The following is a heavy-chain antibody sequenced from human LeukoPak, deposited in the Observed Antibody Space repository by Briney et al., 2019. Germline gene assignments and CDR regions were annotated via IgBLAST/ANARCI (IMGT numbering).Heavy chain of an antibody. CDR3: ARGDTYGYGFDY. CDR2: IIPIFGTA. Sequence: GASVKVSCKASGGTFSSYAISWVRQAPGQGLEWMGGIIPIFGTANYAQKFQGRVTITADKSTSTAYMELSSLRSEDTAVYYCARGDTYGYGFDYWGQGTLVTVSS. V-gene: IGHV1-69*06. D-gene: IGHD5-18*01. CDR1: GGTFSSYA. J-gene: IGHJ4*02.